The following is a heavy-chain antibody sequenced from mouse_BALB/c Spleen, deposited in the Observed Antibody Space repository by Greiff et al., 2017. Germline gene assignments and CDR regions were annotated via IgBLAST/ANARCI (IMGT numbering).Heavy chain of an antibody. CDR1: GYTFTSYY. CDR3: TRGIDY. CDR2: INPSNGGT. J-gene: IGHJ2*01. Sequence: VKVVESGAELVKPGASVKLSCKASGYTFTSYYMYWVKQRPGQGLEWIGEINPSNGGTNFNEKFKSKATLTVDKSSSTAYMQLSSLTSEDSAVYYCTRGIDYWGQGTTLTVSS. V-gene: IGHV1S81*02.